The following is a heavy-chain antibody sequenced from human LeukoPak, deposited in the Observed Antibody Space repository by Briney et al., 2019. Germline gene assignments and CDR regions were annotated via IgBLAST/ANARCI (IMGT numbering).Heavy chain of an antibody. CDR3: ARSRGLEMFDY. Sequence: GGSLRLSCVVSGITLSNYAMSWVRQAPGKGLEWVSVIYSGGSTYYADSVKGRFTISRDNSKNTLYLQMNSLRAEDTAVYYCARSRGLEMFDYWGQGTLVTVSS. V-gene: IGHV3-53*01. D-gene: IGHD3-16*01. CDR1: GITLSNYA. J-gene: IGHJ4*02. CDR2: IYSGGST.